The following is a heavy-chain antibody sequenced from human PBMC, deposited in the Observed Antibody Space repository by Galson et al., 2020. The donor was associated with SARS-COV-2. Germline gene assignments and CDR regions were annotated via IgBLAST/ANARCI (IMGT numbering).Heavy chain of an antibody. CDR1: GFSFSDSG. D-gene: IGHD3-16*01. CDR3: AKDGRGGRFIDY. V-gene: IGHV3-33*03. J-gene: IGHJ4*02. Sequence: GGSLRLSCATSGFSFSDSGMHWVRQAPGKGLEWVAIMWSDHNRYYADSVKGQFTISRDISKNTVYLQMDSLRGDETAIYYCAKDGRGGRFIDYWGQGVLVTVSS. CDR2: MWSDHNR.